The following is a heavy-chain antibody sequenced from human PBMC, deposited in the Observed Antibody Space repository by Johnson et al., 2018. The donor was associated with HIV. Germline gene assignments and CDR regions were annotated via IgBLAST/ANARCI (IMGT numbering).Heavy chain of an antibody. CDR1: GFTFDDYG. Sequence: VQVVESGGGVVRPGGSLRLSCAASGFTFDDYGMSWVRQAPGKGLEWVSGINWNGGRIGYADSVNGRFTISRDNAKNSLYLQMSSLRAEDTAVYYCAREGPYWAFDIWGQGTMVTVSS. V-gene: IGHV3-20*04. CDR2: INWNGGRI. CDR3: AREGPYWAFDI. J-gene: IGHJ3*02. D-gene: IGHD2-15*01.